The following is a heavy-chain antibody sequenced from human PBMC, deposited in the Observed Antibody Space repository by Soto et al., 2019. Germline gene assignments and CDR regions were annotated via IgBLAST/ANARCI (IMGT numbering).Heavy chain of an antibody. D-gene: IGHD1-7*01. CDR2: ISAYNGNT. CDR3: ARDRGYNWNYGWFDP. J-gene: IGHJ5*02. Sequence: QVQLVQSGAEVKKPGASVKVACKASGYTFTSYGISWVRQAPGQGLEWMGRISAYNGNTNYAQKLQGRVTMTTDTSTSTAYMELRSLRSDDTAVYYCARDRGYNWNYGWFDPWGQGTLVTVSS. CDR1: GYTFTSYG. V-gene: IGHV1-18*01.